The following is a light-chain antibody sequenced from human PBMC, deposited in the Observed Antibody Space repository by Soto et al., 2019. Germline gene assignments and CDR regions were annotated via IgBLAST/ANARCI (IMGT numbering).Light chain of an antibody. CDR3: SSYAGSNIL. V-gene: IGLV2-8*01. CDR2: EVN. Sequence: QAVLTQPPSASGSPGQSVTISCTGTSSDVGGYNYVSWYQQHPGKAPKLMIYEVNKRPSGVPDRFSASKSGNTASLTVSGLQAEDEADYYCSSYAGSNILFGTGTKLTV. CDR1: SSDVGGYNY. J-gene: IGLJ1*01.